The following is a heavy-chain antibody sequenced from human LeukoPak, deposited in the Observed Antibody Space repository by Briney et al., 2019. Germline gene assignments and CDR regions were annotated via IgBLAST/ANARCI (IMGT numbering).Heavy chain of an antibody. Sequence: GGSLRLSCAASGFTFSSYSMYWVRQAPGKGLEWVSSISSSSSYIYYADSVKGRFTISRDNAKNSLYLQMNSLRAEDTAVYYCVRDTPRIAAAFDPWGQGTLVTVSS. CDR3: VRDTPRIAAAFDP. CDR2: ISSSSSYI. D-gene: IGHD6-13*01. V-gene: IGHV3-21*01. J-gene: IGHJ5*02. CDR1: GFTFSSYS.